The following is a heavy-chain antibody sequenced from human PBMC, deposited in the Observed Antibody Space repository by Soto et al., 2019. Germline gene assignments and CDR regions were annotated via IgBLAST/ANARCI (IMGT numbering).Heavy chain of an antibody. Sequence: LRLSCAASGFTFSSYGMHWVRQAPGKGLEWVAVIWYDGSNKYYADSVKGRFTISRDNSKNTLYLQMNSLRAEDTAVYYCARASGSSGYYDIDDAFDIWGQGTMVTVSS. J-gene: IGHJ3*02. V-gene: IGHV3-33*01. CDR1: GFTFSSYG. D-gene: IGHD3-22*01. CDR3: ARASGSSGYYDIDDAFDI. CDR2: IWYDGSNK.